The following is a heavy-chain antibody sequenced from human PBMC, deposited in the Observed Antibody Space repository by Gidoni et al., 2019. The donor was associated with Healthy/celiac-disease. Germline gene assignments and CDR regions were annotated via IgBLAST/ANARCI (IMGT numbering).Heavy chain of an antibody. J-gene: IGHJ3*02. CDR3: ARARAVVTGGAFDI. V-gene: IGHV3-48*03. CDR2: ISSSGSTI. CDR1: GFPSSSYE. Sequence: EVQLVESGGGLVQPGGSLRLSCAASGFPSSSYEMNWVRQAPGKGLEWVSYISSSGSTIYYADSVKGRFTSSRDNDKNSLYLQMNSLRAEDTAVYYCARARAVVTGGAFDIWGQGTMVTVSS. D-gene: IGHD2-21*02.